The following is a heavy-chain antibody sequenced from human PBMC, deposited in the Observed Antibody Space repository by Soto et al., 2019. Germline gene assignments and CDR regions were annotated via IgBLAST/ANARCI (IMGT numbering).Heavy chain of an antibody. CDR2: ISYDGSNK. CDR1: GFTFNDYG. Sequence: QVQLVESGGGVVQPGRSLRLSCAASGFTFNDYGMHWVRQAPRKGLEWVAVISYDGSNKYYADSVKGRFTISRDNSKNTLYLQMNSLRAEDTAVYYCAHLSIWFGVGSGDYWGQGTLVTVSS. V-gene: IGHV3-30*03. J-gene: IGHJ4*02. CDR3: AHLSIWFGVGSGDY. D-gene: IGHD3-3*01.